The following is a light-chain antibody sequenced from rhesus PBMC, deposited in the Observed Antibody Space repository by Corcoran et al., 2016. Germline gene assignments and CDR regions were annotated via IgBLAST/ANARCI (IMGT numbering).Light chain of an antibody. V-gene: IGKV1-28*03. Sequence: DIQMTQSPSSLSASVGDTVTITCRASQGISSYLNWFQPKPGKAPKLLIYDAYSLESGVPSRFSGSGYVTSFTLTNSSLQPEDFAAYYCLQHNSYPWTFGQGTKVEIK. CDR3: LQHNSYPWT. CDR2: DAY. J-gene: IGKJ1*01. CDR1: QGISSY.